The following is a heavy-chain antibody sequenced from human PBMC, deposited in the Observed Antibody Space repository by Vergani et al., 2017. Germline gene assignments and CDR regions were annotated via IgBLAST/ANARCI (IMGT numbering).Heavy chain of an antibody. D-gene: IGHD2-15*01. CDR2: IYPGDSDT. J-gene: IGHJ6*02. V-gene: IGHV5-51*01. Sequence: EVQLVQSGAEVKKPGESLKISCKGSGYSFTSYWIGWVRQMPGKGLEWMGIIYPGDSDTRYSPSFQGQVTISADKSISTAYLQWSSLKASDTAMYYCARHGMXDIVVVVAASDYYYGMDVWGQGTTVTVSS. CDR3: ARHGMXDIVVVVAASDYYYGMDV. CDR1: GYSFTSYW.